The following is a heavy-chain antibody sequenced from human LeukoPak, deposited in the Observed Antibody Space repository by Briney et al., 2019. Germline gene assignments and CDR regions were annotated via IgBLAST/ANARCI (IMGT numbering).Heavy chain of an antibody. Sequence: SETLSLTRTVSGGSINDYYWSWIRQPAGKGLEYIGYIYYSGSTNYNPSLKSRVTISIDTSKSHFSLKLSSVTAADTAVYYCARRFDLWGQGTMVTVSS. CDR1: GGSINDYY. J-gene: IGHJ3*01. D-gene: IGHD3-10*01. V-gene: IGHV4-59*08. CDR3: ARRFDL. CDR2: IYYSGST.